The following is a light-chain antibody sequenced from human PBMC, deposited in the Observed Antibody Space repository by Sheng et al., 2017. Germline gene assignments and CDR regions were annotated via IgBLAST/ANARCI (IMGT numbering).Light chain of an antibody. J-gene: IGLJ2*01. V-gene: IGLV1-40*01. Sequence: QSVLTQPPSVSGAPGQRVTISCTGSSSNIGAGYDVHWYQQLPGTAPKLLIYGNSNRPSGVPDRFSGSKSGTSASLAITGLQAEDEADYYCQSYDSSLSGVVFGRRDQ. CDR3: QSYDSSLSGVV. CDR2: GNS. CDR1: SSNIGAGYD.